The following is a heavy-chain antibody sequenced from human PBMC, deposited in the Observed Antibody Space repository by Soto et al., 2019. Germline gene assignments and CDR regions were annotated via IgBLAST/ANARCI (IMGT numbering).Heavy chain of an antibody. CDR1: GFTFRSYV. Sequence: QVQLVESGGGVVQPGASLRLSCVGSGFTFRSYVIHWVRQAPGKGLEWVALTSYDGSNKYYNDSVKGRFAISRDNSRNTVALHMDSPRLEDTALYYCARWGTTGGLDVCGQGTLVSVSS. CDR3: ARWGTTGGLDV. CDR2: TSYDGSNK. J-gene: IGHJ4*02. V-gene: IGHV3-30*09. D-gene: IGHD3-16*01.